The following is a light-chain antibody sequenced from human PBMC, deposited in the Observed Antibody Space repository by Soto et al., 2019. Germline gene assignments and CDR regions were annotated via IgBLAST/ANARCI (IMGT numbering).Light chain of an antibody. J-gene: IGKJ1*01. Sequence: DIQMTQSPSSLSASVGDRVTITCRASQSIVNYLNWYQQKPGKAPKLLMYAASSLQSGVPSRFSGSGSGTDFTLTISSLQPEDLATYDCQQSYSTPWTFGQGTKVVIK. V-gene: IGKV1-39*01. CDR3: QQSYSTPWT. CDR2: AAS. CDR1: QSIVNY.